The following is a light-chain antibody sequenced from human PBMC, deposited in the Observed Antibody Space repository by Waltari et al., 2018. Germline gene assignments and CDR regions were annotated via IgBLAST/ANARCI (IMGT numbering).Light chain of an antibody. V-gene: IGKV4-1*01. CDR1: QSVLYRSNNKNH. CDR3: QQYYSTPLT. CDR2: WAS. J-gene: IGKJ4*01. Sequence: EIVMTQSPESLAVSLGERANIHCKSRQSVLYRSNNKNHLAWYQQKPGQPPKLLLYWASTRKSGVPDRFSGSGSETDFTLTVTSLQAEDVAVYYCQQYYSTPLTFGGGTKVEIK.